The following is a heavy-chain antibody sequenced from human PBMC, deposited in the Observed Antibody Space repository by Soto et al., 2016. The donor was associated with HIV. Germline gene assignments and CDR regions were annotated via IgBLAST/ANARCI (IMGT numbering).Heavy chain of an antibody. CDR1: GGPISQYY. D-gene: IGHD5-12*01. V-gene: IGHV4-59*01. J-gene: IGHJ5*02. Sequence: QVQLLQSGPGLVKPSETLSLNCTISGGPISQYYWNWIRQSPGKKMEWLGYVYYSGASVTTLFKSRLFMSMDTSKAQFSLRLTSLTAADTAVYYCAGYKITPGENWLDPWGQGTGSPSPQ. CDR2: VYYSGAS. CDR3: AGYKITPGENWLDP.